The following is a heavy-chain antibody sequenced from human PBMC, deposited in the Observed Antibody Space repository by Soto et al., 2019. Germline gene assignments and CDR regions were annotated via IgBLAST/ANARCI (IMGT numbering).Heavy chain of an antibody. D-gene: IGHD2-15*01. CDR3: ARDRGRNGRYGMDV. V-gene: IGHV3-33*01. Sequence: GGALRLSCARSGFTFSGYVMHWVRQAPGKGLEWVAVIWYDGSNKYYADSVKGRFTISRDNSKNTLYLQMNSLRAEDTAVYYCARDRGRNGRYGMDVWGQGTTVTVSS. CDR2: IWYDGSNK. CDR1: GFTFSGYV. J-gene: IGHJ6*02.